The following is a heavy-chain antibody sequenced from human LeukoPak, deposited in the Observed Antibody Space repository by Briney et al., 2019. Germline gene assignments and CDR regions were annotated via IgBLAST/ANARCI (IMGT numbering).Heavy chain of an antibody. D-gene: IGHD4-11*01. CDR2: IYSDGTT. CDR3: ARALTITTNFVC. J-gene: IGHJ4*02. V-gene: IGHV3-53*01. CDR1: GFTVSTNF. Sequence: GGSLRLSCAASGFTVSTNFLSWVRQAPGKGLEWVSIIYSDGTTHYADSVRGRFDISRDTFRNTVFLQMNSLRVEDTAVYYCARALTITTNFVCWGQGTLVTVSS.